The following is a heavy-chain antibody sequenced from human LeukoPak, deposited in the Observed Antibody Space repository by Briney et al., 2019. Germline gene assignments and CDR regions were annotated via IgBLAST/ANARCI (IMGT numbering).Heavy chain of an antibody. V-gene: IGHV3-7*04. CDR3: ATDENFAFDS. Sequence: PGGSLRLSCTTSGITFSNSWMSWVRQAPGKGLEWVATIRPDGSEGYYADSVRGRFTISRDNSKNSFYLQMSSLRAEDTALYYCATDENFAFDSWGQGTLVTVSS. CDR1: GITFSNSW. CDR2: IRPDGSEG. J-gene: IGHJ4*02.